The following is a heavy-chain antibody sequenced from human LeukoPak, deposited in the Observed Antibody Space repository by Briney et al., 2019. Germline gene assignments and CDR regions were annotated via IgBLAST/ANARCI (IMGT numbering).Heavy chain of an antibody. CDR2: IIPIFGTA. Sequence: SVKVSCKASGGTFSSYAISWVRQAPGQGLEWMGGIIPIFGTANYAQKFQGRVTITADESTSTAYMELSSLRSEDTAVYYCASARGGNFDFVGWGQGTLVTVSS. D-gene: IGHD3-9*01. J-gene: IGHJ4*02. CDR3: ASARGGNFDFVG. V-gene: IGHV1-69*13. CDR1: GGTFSSYA.